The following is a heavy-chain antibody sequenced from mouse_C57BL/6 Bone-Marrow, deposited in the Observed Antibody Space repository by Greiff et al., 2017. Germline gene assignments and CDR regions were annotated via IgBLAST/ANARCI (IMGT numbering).Heavy chain of an antibody. J-gene: IGHJ3*01. CDR2: ISNGGGST. D-gene: IGHD4-1*01. V-gene: IGHV5-12*01. CDR1: GFTFSDYY. CDR3: ARHDWDWFAY. Sequence: DVMLVESGGGLVQPGGSLKLSCAASGFTFSDYYMXWVRQTPEKRLEWVAYISNGGGSTYYPDTVKGRFTISRDNAKNTLYLQMSRLKSEDTAMYYCARHDWDWFAYWGQGTLVTVSA.